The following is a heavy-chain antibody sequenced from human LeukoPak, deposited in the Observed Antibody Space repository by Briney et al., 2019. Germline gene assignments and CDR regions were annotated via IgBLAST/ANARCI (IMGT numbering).Heavy chain of an antibody. D-gene: IGHD3-10*01. CDR1: GYTFTSYG. CDR3: ARGKSIIMVRGVMPFDY. V-gene: IGHV1-18*01. CDR2: ISAYNGNT. Sequence: ASVKVSCKASGYTFTSYGISWVRQAPGQGLEWMGWISAYNGNTNYAQKLQGRVTMTTDTSTSTAYMELRSLRSDDTAVYYCARGKSIIMVRGVMPFDYWGQGTLVTVSS. J-gene: IGHJ4*02.